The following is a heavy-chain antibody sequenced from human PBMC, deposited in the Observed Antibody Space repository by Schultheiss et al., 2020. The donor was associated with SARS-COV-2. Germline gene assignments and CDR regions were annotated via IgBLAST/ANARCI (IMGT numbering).Heavy chain of an antibody. CDR1: GGSISSSNW. V-gene: IGHV4-4*02. CDR3: ARGGYYYDSSGYYTAGPIDY. D-gene: IGHD3-22*01. J-gene: IGHJ4*02. Sequence: SETLSLTCAVSGGSISSSNWWSWVRQPPGKGLEWIGEIYHSGSTNYNPSLKSRVTISVDTSKNQFSLKLSSVTAADTAVYYCARGGYYYDSSGYYTAGPIDYWGQGTLVTVSS. CDR2: IYHSGST.